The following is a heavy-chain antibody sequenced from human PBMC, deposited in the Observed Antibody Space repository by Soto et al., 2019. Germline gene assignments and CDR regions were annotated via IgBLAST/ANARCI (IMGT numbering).Heavy chain of an antibody. CDR3: AKFYGGKSAHTYTIDP. Sequence: SETLSLTCAVYGGSFSCYYWSWIRQPPGKGLEWIGEINHSGSTNYNPSLKSRVTISRDNSKNTLYLQMNSLRPEDTAVYYCAKFYGGKSAHTYTIDPWGQGTLVTVSS. CDR2: INHSGST. D-gene: IGHD2-15*01. J-gene: IGHJ5*02. CDR1: GGSFSCYY. V-gene: IGHV4-34*10.